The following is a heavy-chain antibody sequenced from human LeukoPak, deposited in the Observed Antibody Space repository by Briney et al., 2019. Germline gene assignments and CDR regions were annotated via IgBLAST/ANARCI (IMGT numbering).Heavy chain of an antibody. D-gene: IGHD2-2*01. CDR3: AIHCSSTSCHDINYYFYMEV. CDR1: GGTFSSYA. CDR2: IIPNFGTA. V-gene: IGHV1-69*06. J-gene: IGHJ6*03. Sequence: SVKVSCKASGGTFSSYAISWVRQAPGQGLEWMGGIIPNFGTANYAQKFQGRVTITADKSTSTAYMELSSLRSEDTAVYYCAIHCSSTSCHDINYYFYMEVWGKGTTVTVSS.